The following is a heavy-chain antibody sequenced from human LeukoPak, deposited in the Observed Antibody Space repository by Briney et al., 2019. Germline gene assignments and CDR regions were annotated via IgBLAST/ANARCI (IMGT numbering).Heavy chain of an antibody. V-gene: IGHV4-39*01. J-gene: IGHJ3*02. CDR3: ARLGLDYAVGAFDI. D-gene: IGHD3/OR15-3a*01. CDR2: IYYSGST. CDR1: GGSISSSSYY. Sequence: SETLSLTCTVSGGSISSSSYYWGWIRQPPGKGLEWIGSIYYSGSTYYNPSLKSRVTISVDTSKNQFSLKLSSVTAADTAVYYCARLGLDYAVGAFDIWGQGTMVTVSS.